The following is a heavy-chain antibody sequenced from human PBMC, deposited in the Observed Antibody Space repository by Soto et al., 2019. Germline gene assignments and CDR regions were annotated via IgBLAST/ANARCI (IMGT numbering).Heavy chain of an antibody. J-gene: IGHJ6*02. CDR3: RKSFCELSGSSYYGVEV. Sequence: GCSLILSCASSGFSFITHGMHWVLQAPGKGLEWVAVISHDGTKKYYADSVKGRFTISRDSPKNTLSLQMSSLRVEDTAMYYCRKSFCELSGSSYYGVEVRAQGTTATLSS. V-gene: IGHV3-30*18. CDR1: GFSFITHG. CDR2: ISHDGTKK. D-gene: IGHD2-15*01.